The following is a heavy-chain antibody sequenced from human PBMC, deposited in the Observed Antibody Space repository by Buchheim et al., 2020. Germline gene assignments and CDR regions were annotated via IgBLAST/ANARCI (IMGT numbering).Heavy chain of an antibody. D-gene: IGHD6-19*01. CDR2: ISSSGSFI. J-gene: IGHJ4*02. V-gene: IGHV3-21*01. Sequence: EVQVVESGGGLVKPGGSLRLSCAASGFTFRNYNINWVRQAPGKGLEWVSSISSSGSFIYYADSVKGRFTISSDTAKNSLYLQMNSLRAEDTAVYYCARESISSSSGWYVFDYWGQGTL. CDR1: GFTFRNYN. CDR3: ARESISSSSGWYVFDY.